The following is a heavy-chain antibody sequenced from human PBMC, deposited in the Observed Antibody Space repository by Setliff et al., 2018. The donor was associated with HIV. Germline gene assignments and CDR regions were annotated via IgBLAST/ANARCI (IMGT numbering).Heavy chain of an antibody. Sequence: PGGSLRLSCAASGFTFRNYKFNCVRQAPGRGLEWVSSISIGSGGAIDYADSVQGRFTISRDNSKNSLYLQMNGLIAEDTAVYYCAKQYSMYYYYYMDVWGKGTTVTVSS. J-gene: IGHJ6*03. V-gene: IGHV3-21*04. D-gene: IGHD6-6*01. CDR1: GFTFRNYK. CDR2: ISIGSGGAI. CDR3: AKQYSMYYYYYMDV.